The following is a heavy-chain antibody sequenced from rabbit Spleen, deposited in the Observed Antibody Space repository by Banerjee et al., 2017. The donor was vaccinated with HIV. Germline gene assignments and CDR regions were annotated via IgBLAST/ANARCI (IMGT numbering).Heavy chain of an antibody. Sequence: QEQLVESGGGLVQPGGSLKLSCKASGFDFSVYGLSWVRQAPGKGLEWIGYIEPIFGRTYYASWVNCRFTISSHNAQNTLYLQRNSLTAADTATYFCVRDLGYDDYSEKGYFNLWGPGTLVTVS. CDR1: GFDFSVYG. J-gene: IGHJ4*01. CDR2: IEPIFGRT. V-gene: IGHV1S47*01. CDR3: VRDLGYDDYSEKGYFNL. D-gene: IGHD2-1*01.